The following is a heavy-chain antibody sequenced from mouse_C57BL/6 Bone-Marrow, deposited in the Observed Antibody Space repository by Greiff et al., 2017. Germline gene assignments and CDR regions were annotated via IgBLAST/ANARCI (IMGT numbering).Heavy chain of an antibody. J-gene: IGHJ2*01. CDR1: GYTFTSYD. D-gene: IGHD1-1*01. CDR2: IYPRDGST. CDR3: ARCTTVVATYYFDY. Sequence: VQLQQSGPELVKPGASVKLSCKASGYTFTSYDINWVKQRPGQGLEWIGWIYPRDGSTKYNEKFKGKATLTVDTSSSTAYMELHSLTSEDSAVYFCARCTTVVATYYFDYWGQGTTLTVSS. V-gene: IGHV1-85*01.